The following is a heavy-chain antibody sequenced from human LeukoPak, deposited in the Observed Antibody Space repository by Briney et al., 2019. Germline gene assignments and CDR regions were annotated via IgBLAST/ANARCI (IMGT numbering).Heavy chain of an antibody. J-gene: IGHJ4*02. Sequence: PGGSLRLSCAASGFRFSNYEMNWVRQAPGKGPEWVSYISGSGGVMFYADSVKGRFTISRDNAKNSLFLQMNSLRAEDTAVYYCARDLKWLQTDWGQGTLVTVSS. V-gene: IGHV3-48*03. D-gene: IGHD5-24*01. CDR3: ARDLKWLQTD. CDR1: GFRFSNYE. CDR2: ISGSGGVM.